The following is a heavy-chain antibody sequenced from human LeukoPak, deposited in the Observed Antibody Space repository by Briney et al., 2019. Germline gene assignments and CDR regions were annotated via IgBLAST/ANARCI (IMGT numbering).Heavy chain of an antibody. Sequence: PGGSLRLSCAASGFTFSSYAMTWARQAPGKGLEWVSAITGSGGSTYYADSVKGRFTISRDNSKSTLYLQMNSLRAEDTAVYYCATRWDYFTYWGQGNLVTVSS. CDR1: GFTFSSYA. J-gene: IGHJ4*02. D-gene: IGHD4-23*01. CDR2: ITGSGGST. CDR3: ATRWDYFTY. V-gene: IGHV3-23*01.